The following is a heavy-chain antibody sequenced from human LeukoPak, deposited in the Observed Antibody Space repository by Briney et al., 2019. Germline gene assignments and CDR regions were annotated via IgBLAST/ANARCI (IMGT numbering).Heavy chain of an antibody. V-gene: IGHV3-73*01. CDR2: IRSKANSYAT. CDR3: TRDYGILFDY. Sequence: GGSLRLSCAASGFTFSGSAIHWVRQASGKGLEWVGRIRSKANSYATSSAASVKGRFTISRDDSKNTAYLQMSSLKTEDTAVYYCTRDYGILFDYWGQGTLVTVSS. D-gene: IGHD4-17*01. CDR1: GFTFSGSA. J-gene: IGHJ4*02.